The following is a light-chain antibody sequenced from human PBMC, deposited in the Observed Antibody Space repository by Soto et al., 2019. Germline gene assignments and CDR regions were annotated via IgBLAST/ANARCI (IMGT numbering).Light chain of an antibody. CDR3: SSYAGSTSVV. V-gene: IGLV2-14*03. CDR1: SSDVGGYDY. Sequence: QSVLTQPASVSGSPGQSIAISCTGTSSDVGGYDYVSWYQQHPGKAPKLLIFDVNNRPSGVSNRFSGSKSGNTASLTISGLQAEDEADYYCSSYAGSTSVVFGGGTQLTVL. CDR2: DVN. J-gene: IGLJ2*01.